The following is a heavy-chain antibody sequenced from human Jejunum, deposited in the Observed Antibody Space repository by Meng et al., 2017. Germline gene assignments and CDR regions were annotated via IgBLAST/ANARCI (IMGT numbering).Heavy chain of an antibody. D-gene: IGHD2-15*01. V-gene: IGHV3-23*04. CDR2: ISGGGAGS. CDR1: GFSFSTYG. Sequence: EVVLVQSGGCLVQPGGSLGLSCEASGFSFSTYGMSWVRQAPGKGLEWVAHISGGGAGSEYAESVKGRFAISRDNSKDTLFLRMSSLRAEDTAIYYCSKRGSDAVYFDSWGQGNLVTVSS. CDR3: SKRGSDAVYFDS. J-gene: IGHJ4*02.